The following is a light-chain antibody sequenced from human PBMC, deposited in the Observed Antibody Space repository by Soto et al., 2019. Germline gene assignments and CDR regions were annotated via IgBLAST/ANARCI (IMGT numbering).Light chain of an antibody. J-gene: IGKJ4*01. CDR1: QGISNY. CDR3: QKYNSAPPLT. Sequence: DIQMTQSPSSLSAAVGDRVTITCRASQGISNYLAWYQQKPGKVPKLLIYAASTLQSGVPSRFSGSGSGTDFTLTISSLQPEDVATYYCQKYNSAPPLTFGGGTKVEIK. CDR2: AAS. V-gene: IGKV1-27*01.